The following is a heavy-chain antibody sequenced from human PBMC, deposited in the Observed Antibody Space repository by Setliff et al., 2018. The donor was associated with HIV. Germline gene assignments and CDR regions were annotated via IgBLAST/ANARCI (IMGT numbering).Heavy chain of an antibody. V-gene: IGHV4-61*02. CDR2: IYTSGST. J-gene: IGHJ6*03. CDR3: ARETYYYDNPQYYYYYMDV. D-gene: IGHD3-22*01. CDR1: GGSISSGSYY. Sequence: PSETLSLTCTVSGGSISSGSYYWSWIRQPAGKGLEWIGRIYTSGSTNYNPSHKSRVTISVDTSKNQFSLKLRSVTAADTAVYYCARETYYYDNPQYYYYYMDVWGKGTTGTVSS.